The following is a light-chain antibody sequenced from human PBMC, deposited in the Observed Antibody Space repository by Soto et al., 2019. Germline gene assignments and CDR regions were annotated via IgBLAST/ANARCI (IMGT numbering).Light chain of an antibody. J-gene: IGLJ1*01. Sequence: QSALTQPASVSGSPGQSITISCTGTSSDVGAYKYVSWYQQHPGKAPKVMIYEVSNRPSGVSNRFSGSKSGNTASLTVSGLQAEDEADYYCSSYAGSSNVFGTGTKLTVL. CDR1: SSDVGAYKY. CDR3: SSYAGSSNV. V-gene: IGLV2-14*01. CDR2: EVS.